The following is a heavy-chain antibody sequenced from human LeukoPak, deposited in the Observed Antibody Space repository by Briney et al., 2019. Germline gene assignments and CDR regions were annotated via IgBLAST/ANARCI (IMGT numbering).Heavy chain of an antibody. CDR3: ARQTSRNCSGGSCYSGWELYFDY. J-gene: IGHJ4*02. CDR2: MSSSCSSL. D-gene: IGHD2-15*01. Sequence: GGSLRLSCAASGFSFDIYEMDWVRQAPGKGREGVSYMSSSCSSLDYADSVKGRFTISRDNAKNSLYLQMNSLRAEDTGVYHCARQTSRNCSGGSCYSGWELYFDYWGQGTPVTVSS. V-gene: IGHV3-48*03. CDR1: GFSFDIYE.